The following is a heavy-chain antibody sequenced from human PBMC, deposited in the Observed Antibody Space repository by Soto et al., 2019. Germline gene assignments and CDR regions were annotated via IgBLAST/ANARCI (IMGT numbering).Heavy chain of an antibody. Sequence: GGSLRLSCAASGFSVSGTYMSWVRQAPGKGLEWVSVIYSDGNTYYADSVKGRFTISRDSFKNTVYLQMNSLRAEDTAIYYCTRAAWDYWGQGTLVTVSS. D-gene: IGHD2-15*01. CDR2: IYSDGNT. CDR1: GFSVSGTY. V-gene: IGHV3-66*01. CDR3: TRAAWDY. J-gene: IGHJ4*02.